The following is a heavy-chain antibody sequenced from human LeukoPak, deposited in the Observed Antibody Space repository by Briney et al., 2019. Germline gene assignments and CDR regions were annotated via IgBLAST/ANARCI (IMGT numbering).Heavy chain of an antibody. CDR2: TYYRSKWYN. CDR3: ARGSEQLHRGGNFDY. J-gene: IGHJ4*02. Sequence: KPSQTLSLTGAISGDSVSSNSAAWNWIRQSPSRGLEWLGRTYYRSKWYNDYAVSVKSRITINPDTSKNQFSLQLNSVTPEDTAVYYCARGSEQLHRGGNFDYWGQGTLVTVSS. CDR1: GDSVSSNSAA. V-gene: IGHV6-1*01. D-gene: IGHD5-18*01.